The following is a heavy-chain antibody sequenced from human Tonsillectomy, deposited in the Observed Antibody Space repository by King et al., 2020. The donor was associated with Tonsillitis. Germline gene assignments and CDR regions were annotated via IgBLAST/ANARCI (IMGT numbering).Heavy chain of an antibody. J-gene: IGHJ4*02. Sequence: VQLQQSGPGLVKPSQTLSLTCAISGDSVSSNSAAWNWIRQSPSRGLEWLGRTYYRSKWFYDYALSVKSRITINPDTSKNQFSLQLNSLTPEDTAVYYFASDSAVTTVNYFYSWGQGTLVTVSS. CDR3: ASDSAVTTVNYFYS. CDR1: GDSVSSNSAA. D-gene: IGHD4-17*01. V-gene: IGHV6-1*01. CDR2: TYYRSKWFY.